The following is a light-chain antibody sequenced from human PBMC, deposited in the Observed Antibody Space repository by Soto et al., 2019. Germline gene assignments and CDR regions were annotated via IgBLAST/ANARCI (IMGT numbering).Light chain of an antibody. J-gene: IGKJ3*01. CDR3: QQYYSYPFT. CDR1: QGISSY. V-gene: IGKV1-8*01. CDR2: AAS. Sequence: AIRMTQSPSSLSASTGDRVTITCRASQGISSYLAWYQQKPGKAPKLLIYAASTLQSGFPSRFRGSGSGTDFTLTISCLQFEDFATYYCQQYYSYPFTFGPGTKVDIK.